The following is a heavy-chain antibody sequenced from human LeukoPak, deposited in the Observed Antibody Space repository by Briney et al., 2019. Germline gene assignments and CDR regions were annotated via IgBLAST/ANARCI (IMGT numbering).Heavy chain of an antibody. CDR1: GFTFSSYS. V-gene: IGHV3-48*01. CDR2: ISSSSSTI. D-gene: IGHD3-22*01. J-gene: IGHJ4*02. Sequence: GGSLRLSCAASGFTFSSYSMNWVRQAPGKGLEWVSYISSSSSTIYYADSVKGRFTISRDNAKNSLYLQMNSLRAEDTAVYYCARDRGYSTFDYWGQGTLVTVSS. CDR3: ARDRGYSTFDY.